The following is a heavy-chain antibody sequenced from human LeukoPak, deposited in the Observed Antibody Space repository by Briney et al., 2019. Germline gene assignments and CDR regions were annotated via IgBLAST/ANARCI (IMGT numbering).Heavy chain of an antibody. CDR1: GGSISSYY. CDR3: AREGLWFGELFELGWFDP. V-gene: IGHV4-59*01. D-gene: IGHD3-10*01. Sequence: PSETLSLTCTVSGGSISSYYWSWIRQPPGKGLEWIGYIYYSGSTNYNPSLKSRVTIPVDTSKNQFSLKLSSVTAADTAVYYCAREGLWFGELFELGWFDPWGQGTLVTVSS. J-gene: IGHJ5*02. CDR2: IYYSGST.